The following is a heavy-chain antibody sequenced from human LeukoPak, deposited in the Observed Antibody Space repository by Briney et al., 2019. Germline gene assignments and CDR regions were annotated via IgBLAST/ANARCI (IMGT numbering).Heavy chain of an antibody. CDR1: GFTFSSYD. J-gene: IGHJ5*02. CDR3: ARGYRYWFDP. D-gene: IGHD1-26*01. Sequence: GGSLRLSCAASGFTFSSYDMHWVRQVTGKGLEWVSTIGTAGDTYYSYSVKGRFTISRENAKNSLYLQMNSLSAGDTAVYYCARGYRYWFDPWGQGTLVTVSS. V-gene: IGHV3-13*01. CDR2: IGTAGDT.